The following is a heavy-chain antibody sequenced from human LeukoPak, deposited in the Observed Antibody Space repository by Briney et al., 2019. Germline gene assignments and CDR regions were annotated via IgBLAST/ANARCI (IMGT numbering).Heavy chain of an antibody. CDR1: GGTFSSYA. D-gene: IGHD5-24*01. Sequence: ASVKVPCKASGGTFSSYAISWVRQAPGQGLEWMGRIIPILGIANYAQKFQGRVTITADKSTSTAYMELSSLRSEDTAVYYCARSRDGYNYVYYYGMDVWGQGTTVTVSS. CDR2: IIPILGIA. CDR3: ARSRDGYNYVYYYGMDV. J-gene: IGHJ6*02. V-gene: IGHV1-69*04.